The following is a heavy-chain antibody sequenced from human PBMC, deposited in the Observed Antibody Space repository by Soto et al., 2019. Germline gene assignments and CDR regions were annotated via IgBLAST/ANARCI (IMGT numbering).Heavy chain of an antibody. CDR1: GSIVSGIF. CDR2: LSSDDKT. V-gene: IGHV3-66*01. CDR3: ARDIFGGSYDFWH. D-gene: IGHD3-3*01. Sequence: EVRLVESGGGLVQPGGSLRLSCAASGSIVSGIFMTWVRQVPGKGPEWVSTLSSDDKTYYADSVRGRFTISRDSSKNTLFLQMNTLRAEDTAVYHCARDIFGGSYDFWHGGQGTLVTVSS. J-gene: IGHJ4*02.